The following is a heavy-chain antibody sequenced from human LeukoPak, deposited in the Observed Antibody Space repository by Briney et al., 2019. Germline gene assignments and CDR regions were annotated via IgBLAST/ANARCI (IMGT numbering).Heavy chain of an antibody. CDR2: ISSDGTIT. V-gene: IGHV3-74*01. CDR1: GFTFSLYW. Sequence: GGSLRLSCAASGFTFSLYWMHWVRQTPGKGLVWVSRISSDGTITNYADSVKGRFTISRDNAKNTLYLQMSNVRVEDTAVYYCARLGGSYYTYWGQGTLVTVSS. CDR3: ARLGGSYYTY. D-gene: IGHD1-26*01. J-gene: IGHJ4*02.